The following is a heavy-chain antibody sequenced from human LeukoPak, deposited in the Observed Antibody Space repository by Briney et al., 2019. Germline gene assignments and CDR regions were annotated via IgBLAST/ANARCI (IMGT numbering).Heavy chain of an antibody. Sequence: PSETLSLTCAVYGGSFSGYYWSWIRQPPGKGLEWIGEINHSGSTNYNPSLKSRVTISVDTSKNQFPLKLSSVTAADTAVYYCARGDIVVVVAATRTAFDYWGQGTLVTVSS. D-gene: IGHD2-15*01. CDR3: ARGDIVVVVAATRTAFDY. J-gene: IGHJ4*02. CDR1: GGSFSGYY. CDR2: INHSGST. V-gene: IGHV4-34*01.